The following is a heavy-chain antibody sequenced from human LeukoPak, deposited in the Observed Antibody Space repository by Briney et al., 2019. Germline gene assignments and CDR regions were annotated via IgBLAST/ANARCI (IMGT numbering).Heavy chain of an antibody. CDR2: IRYDGSNK. V-gene: IGHV3-30*02. J-gene: IGHJ4*02. CDR3: ARHVLAVAYCDY. Sequence: GGSLRLSCAASGFTFSSYGMHWVRQAPGKGLEWVAFIRYDGSNKYYADSVKGRFTISRDNSKNTLYLQMNSLRAEDTAVYYCARHVLAVAYCDYWGQGTLVTVSS. CDR1: GFTFSSYG. D-gene: IGHD2-15*01.